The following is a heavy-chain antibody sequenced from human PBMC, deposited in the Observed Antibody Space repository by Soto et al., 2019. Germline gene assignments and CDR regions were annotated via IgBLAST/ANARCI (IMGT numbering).Heavy chain of an antibody. D-gene: IGHD3-10*01. Sequence: ASVKVSCKASGYTFTSYDINWVRQATGQGLEWMGWMNPNSGNTGYAQKFQGRVTMTRNTSISTAYMELSSLRSGDTAVYYCARGLTRKVRGVIIPFDYWGQGTLVTVSS. J-gene: IGHJ4*02. V-gene: IGHV1-8*01. CDR2: MNPNSGNT. CDR1: GYTFTSYD. CDR3: ARGLTRKVRGVIIPFDY.